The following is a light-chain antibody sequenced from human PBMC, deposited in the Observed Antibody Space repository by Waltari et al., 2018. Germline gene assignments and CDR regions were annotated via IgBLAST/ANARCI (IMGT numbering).Light chain of an antibody. CDR1: SSNIGNNY. J-gene: IGLJ7*01. Sequence: QSVLTQPPSVSAAPGQRVTISCSGGSSNIGNNYVSCYRQFPGTAPNLLTYEDSERPSGIPGRFSGSKSGTSATLDIPGLQAGDEADYYCGTWDSSLSGAVFGGGTHLTVL. V-gene: IGLV1-51*02. CDR2: EDS. CDR3: GTWDSSLSGAV.